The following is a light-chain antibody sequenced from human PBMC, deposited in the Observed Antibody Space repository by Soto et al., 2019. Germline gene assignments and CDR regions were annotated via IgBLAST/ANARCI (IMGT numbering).Light chain of an antibody. J-gene: IGKJ5*01. CDR2: DAS. CDR3: QQRGNWPPIT. CDR1: QSVSRF. Sequence: ETLLTQSPATLSLSPGERATLSCRASQSVSRFLAWYQQKPGQAPRLLIYDASNRATGIPARFSGSGSGTDFTLTISSLEPEDFAVYYCQQRGNWPPITFGQGTRLDIK. V-gene: IGKV3-11*01.